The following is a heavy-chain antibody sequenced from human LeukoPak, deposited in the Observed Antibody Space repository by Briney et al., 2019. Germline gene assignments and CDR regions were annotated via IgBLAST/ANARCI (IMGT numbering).Heavy chain of an antibody. V-gene: IGHV4-34*01. CDR1: GGSFSGYY. J-gene: IGHJ4*02. D-gene: IGHD1-26*01. CDR3: ARGRRSYGGFDY. Sequence: SETLSLTCAVYGGSFSGYYWSWIRQPPGKGLEWIGEINHSGSTNYNPSLKSRVTISVGTSKNQFSLKLSSVTAADTAVYYCARGRRSYGGFDYWGQGTLVTVSS. CDR2: INHSGST.